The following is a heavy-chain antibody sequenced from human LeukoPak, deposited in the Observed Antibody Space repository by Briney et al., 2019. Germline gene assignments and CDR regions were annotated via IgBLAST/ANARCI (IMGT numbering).Heavy chain of an antibody. J-gene: IGHJ4*02. CDR3: ARHRRCSSTSCYRAFDY. D-gene: IGHD2-2*02. Sequence: PETLSLTCTVSGGSISSYYWSWIRQPPGKGLEWIGYIYTSGSTNYNPSLKSRVTISVDTSKNQFSLKLSSVTAADTAVYYCARHRRCSSTSCYRAFDYWGQGTLVTVSS. CDR1: GGSISSYY. V-gene: IGHV4-4*09. CDR2: IYTSGST.